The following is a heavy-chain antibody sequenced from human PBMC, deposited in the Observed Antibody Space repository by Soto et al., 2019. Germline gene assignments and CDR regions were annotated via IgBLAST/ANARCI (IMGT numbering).Heavy chain of an antibody. CDR3: ARGAPAGY. CDR1: GGTFSTYA. Sequence: SVKLSCKASGGTFSTYAVSWVRQAPGQGLEWLGGIIPIFATSNYAQKFQGRVTITADESTSTAYMELSSLRSEDTAVYYCARGAPAGYWGQGTLVTVSS. D-gene: IGHD2-2*01. CDR2: IIPIFATS. J-gene: IGHJ4*02. V-gene: IGHV1-69*13.